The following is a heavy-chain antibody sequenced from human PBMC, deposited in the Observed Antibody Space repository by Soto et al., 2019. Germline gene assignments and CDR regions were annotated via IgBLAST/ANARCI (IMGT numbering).Heavy chain of an antibody. J-gene: IGHJ6*02. V-gene: IGHV3-23*01. CDR2: VSAGGDMT. CDR1: GFTFSSYA. Sequence: DVQVLESGGDLVQPGGSVRLSCAASGFTFSSYAMSWVRQAPGKGLEWVSSVSAGGDMTYYSDSVKGRFTISRDNSNNALFLQMNSLRIEDTALDYCARGDRGGSGSPASYYYSGLDVWGQGTTVTVS. D-gene: IGHD3-10*01. CDR3: ARGDRGGSGSPASYYYSGLDV.